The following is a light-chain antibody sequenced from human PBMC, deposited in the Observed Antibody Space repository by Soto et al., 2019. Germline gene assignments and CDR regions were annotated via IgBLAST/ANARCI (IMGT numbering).Light chain of an antibody. J-gene: IGLJ2*01. Sequence: QSALTQPASVSGSPGQSITISCTGTSSDVGSYNLVSWYQQHPGKAPKLMIYEVTKRPSGVSNRFSGSKSGNTASLTVSGLQAEYEADYYCCSFAGSSPPVVFGGGTKLTVL. CDR3: CSFAGSSPPVV. CDR1: SSDVGSYNL. CDR2: EVT. V-gene: IGLV2-23*02.